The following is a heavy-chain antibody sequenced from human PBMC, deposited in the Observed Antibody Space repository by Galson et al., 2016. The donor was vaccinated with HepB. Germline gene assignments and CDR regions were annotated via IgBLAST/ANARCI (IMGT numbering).Heavy chain of an antibody. Sequence: TLSLTCTVSGGSISSGGHSRTWIRQHAVKGLEWIGYIYNTGTIYNNPSLKSRVSISVDTSKNQFSLKLTSVTAADTAVYFCARGGYALEYWGQGILVTVSS. D-gene: IGHD2-15*01. J-gene: IGHJ4*02. CDR1: GGSISSGGHS. CDR2: IYNTGTI. V-gene: IGHV4-31*03. CDR3: ARGGYALEY.